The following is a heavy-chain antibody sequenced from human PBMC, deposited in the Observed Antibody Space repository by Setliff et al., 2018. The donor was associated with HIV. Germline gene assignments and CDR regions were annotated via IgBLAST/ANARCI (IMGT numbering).Heavy chain of an antibody. CDR3: ARTRALTSRSHTLFHALDV. V-gene: IGHV3-48*03. CDR1: GFIFKNYD. D-gene: IGHD3-10*01. Sequence: PGGSLRLSCAASGFIFKNYDMNWVRQAPGKGLEWVSFISISGFTIHYGDSVKGRSTVPRDNTRNSLSLQLNSLQAEDTAIYYCARTRALTSRSHTLFHALDVWGRGTPVTVSS. CDR2: ISISGFTI. J-gene: IGHJ6*02.